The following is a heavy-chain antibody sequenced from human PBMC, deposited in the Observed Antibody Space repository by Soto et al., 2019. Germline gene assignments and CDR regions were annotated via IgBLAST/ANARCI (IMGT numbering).Heavy chain of an antibody. V-gene: IGHV3-7*01. D-gene: IGHD6-13*01. CDR2: IKQDGSEK. Sequence: GESLKISCAASGFTFSSYWMSWVRQAPGKGLEWVANIKQDGSEKYYVDSVKGRFTISRDNAKNSLYLQMNSLRAEDTAVYYCASYSSSWYDAFDIWGQGTMVTVSS. J-gene: IGHJ3*02. CDR3: ASYSSSWYDAFDI. CDR1: GFTFSSYW.